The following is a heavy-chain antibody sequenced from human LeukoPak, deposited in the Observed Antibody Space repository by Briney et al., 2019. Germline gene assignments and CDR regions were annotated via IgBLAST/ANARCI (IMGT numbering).Heavy chain of an antibody. CDR3: ARDRVAVAADWFDP. Sequence: PSEILSLTCTVSGGSISSYYWSWIRQPAGKGLEWIGRIYTSGSTNYNPSLKSRVTMSVDTSKNQFSLKLSSVTAADTAVYYCARDRVAVAADWFDPWGQGTLVTVSS. D-gene: IGHD6-19*01. J-gene: IGHJ5*02. CDR2: IYTSGST. CDR1: GGSISSYY. V-gene: IGHV4-4*07.